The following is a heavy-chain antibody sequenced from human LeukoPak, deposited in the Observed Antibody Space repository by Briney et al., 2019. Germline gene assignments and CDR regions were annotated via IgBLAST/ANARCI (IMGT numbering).Heavy chain of an antibody. CDR3: AKIGVGPLQIDY. D-gene: IGHD3-10*01. J-gene: IGHJ4*02. CDR2: ISGSGGST. V-gene: IGHV3-23*01. CDR1: GFTFSSYS. Sequence: GGSLRLSCAASGFTFSSYSMNWVRQAPGKGLEWVSAISGSGGSTYYADSVKGRFTISRDNSKNTLYLQMNSLRAEDTAVYYCAKIGVGPLQIDYWGQGTLVTVSS.